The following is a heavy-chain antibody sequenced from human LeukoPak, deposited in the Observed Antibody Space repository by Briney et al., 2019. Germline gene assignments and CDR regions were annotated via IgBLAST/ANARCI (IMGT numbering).Heavy chain of an antibody. CDR2: ISYDGSNK. CDR3: AREYYDILTGYYASWYFDL. J-gene: IGHJ2*01. D-gene: IGHD3-9*01. Sequence: GGSLRLSWAASGFTFSSYAMHWVRQAPGKGLEWVAVISYDGSNKYYADSVKGRFTISRDNSKNTLYLQMNSLRAEDTAVYYCAREYYDILTGYYASWYFDLWGRGTLVTVSS. V-gene: IGHV3-30*04. CDR1: GFTFSSYA.